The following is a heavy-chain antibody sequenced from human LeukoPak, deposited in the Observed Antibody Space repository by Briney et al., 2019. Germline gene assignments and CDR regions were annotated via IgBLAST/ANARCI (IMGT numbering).Heavy chain of an antibody. J-gene: IGHJ6*03. D-gene: IGHD5-18*01. Sequence: PSETLSLTCTVSGGSISSSSYYWGWIRQPPGKGLEWIGSIYYSGSTYYNPSLKSRVTISVDTSKNQFSLKLSSVTAADTAVYYCARRSYGDYYYYHYMDVWGKGTTVTVSS. CDR1: GGSISSSSYY. CDR3: ARRSYGDYYYYHYMDV. CDR2: IYYSGST. V-gene: IGHV4-39*01.